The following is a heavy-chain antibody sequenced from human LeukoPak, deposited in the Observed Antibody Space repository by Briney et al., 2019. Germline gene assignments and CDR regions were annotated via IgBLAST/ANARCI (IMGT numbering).Heavy chain of an antibody. J-gene: IGHJ5*02. CDR1: GNSFGNYY. Sequence: PSETLSLTCTVSGNSFGNYYWSWLRQPAGKGLEWIGRIYTSGSTTYNPSLKSRVTMSVDTSKNPFSLKLSSVTAADTAVYFRTRDTGTTGEVKFDPWGQGTLVTVSS. V-gene: IGHV4-4*07. D-gene: IGHD4-17*01. CDR2: IYTSGST. CDR3: TRDTGTTGEVKFDP.